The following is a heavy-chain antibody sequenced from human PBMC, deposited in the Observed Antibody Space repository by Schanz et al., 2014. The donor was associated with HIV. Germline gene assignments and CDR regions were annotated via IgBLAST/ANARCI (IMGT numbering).Heavy chain of an antibody. J-gene: IGHJ4*02. D-gene: IGHD3-22*01. CDR1: GLTFSSYG. CDR3: AKGRDYFDSSGYSD. V-gene: IGHV3-30*18. CDR2: ISYDGSNK. Sequence: QVQLVESGGGVVQPGRSLRLSCAGSGLTFSSYGMHWVRQAPGKGLEWVAVISYDGSNKYYADSVKGRFTISRDNSKNTLYLQMNSLRAEDTAVYYCAKGRDYFDSSGYSDWGQGTLVTVSS.